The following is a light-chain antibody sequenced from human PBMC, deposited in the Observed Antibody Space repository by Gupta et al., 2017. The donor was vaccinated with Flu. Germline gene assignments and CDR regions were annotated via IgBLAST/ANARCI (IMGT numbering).Light chain of an antibody. Sequence: QSALTQPPSVSGSPGQSVTISCTGTSSDIGTYNRVSWYQQPPGTAPKLIIYEVSNRPAGVPDRFSGSKSGNTASLTISGLQGEDEADYYCSSYTSSDTYVFGTGTKVTVL. CDR1: SSDIGTYNR. J-gene: IGLJ1*01. CDR3: SSYTSSDTYV. CDR2: EVS. V-gene: IGLV2-18*02.